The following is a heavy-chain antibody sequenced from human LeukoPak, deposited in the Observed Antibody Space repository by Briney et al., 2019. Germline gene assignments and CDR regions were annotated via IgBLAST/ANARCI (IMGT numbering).Heavy chain of an antibody. J-gene: IGHJ6*02. CDR1: VFTFSSYA. CDR2: ISYDGSNK. V-gene: IGHV3-30-3*01. CDR3: ARDYYYYGMDV. Sequence: GGSLRLSCAASVFTFSSYAMHWVRQAPGKGLEWVAVISYDGSNKYYADSVKGRFTISRDNSKNTLYLQMNSLRAEDTAVYYCARDYYYYGMDVWGQGTTVTVSS.